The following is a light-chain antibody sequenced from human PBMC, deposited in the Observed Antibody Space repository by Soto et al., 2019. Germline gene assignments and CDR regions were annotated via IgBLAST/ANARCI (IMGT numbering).Light chain of an antibody. J-gene: IGKJ4*01. CDR3: QQFGNSPLLT. Sequence: EIVLTQSPDTLSLSPWERATLSCRASQIVSSNYLAWYQQRPGQNPRLLIYGASSRATGVPDRFSGSGSGTDFTLTISRLEPEDFAVYYCQQFGNSPLLTFGGGTKVDIK. CDR1: QIVSSNY. CDR2: GAS. V-gene: IGKV3-20*01.